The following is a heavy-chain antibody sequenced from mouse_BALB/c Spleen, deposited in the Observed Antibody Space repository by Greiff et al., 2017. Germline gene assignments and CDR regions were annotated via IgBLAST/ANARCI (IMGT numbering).Heavy chain of an antibody. Sequence: EVHLVESGGGLVKPGGSLKLSCAASGFTFSSYAMSWVRQTPEKRLEWVASISSGGSTYYPDSVKGRFTISRDNARNILYLQMSSLRSEDTAMYYCARGGTMITFYAMDYWGQGTSVTVSS. CDR1: GFTFSSYA. CDR2: ISSGGST. D-gene: IGHD2-4*01. V-gene: IGHV5-6-5*01. CDR3: ARGGTMITFYAMDY. J-gene: IGHJ4*01.